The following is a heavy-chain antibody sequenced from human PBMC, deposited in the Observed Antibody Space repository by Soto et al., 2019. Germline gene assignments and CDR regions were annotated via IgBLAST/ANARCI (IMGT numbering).Heavy chain of an antibody. V-gene: IGHV1-3*01. CDR3: ARDPDYGDYGTSPADDY. CDR1: GYTFTSYA. J-gene: IGHJ4*02. Sequence: ASLKVSCKASGYTFTSYAMHWVRQAPGQRLEWMGWTNAGNGNTKYSQKFQGRVTITRDTSASTAYMELSSLRSEDTAVYYCARDPDYGDYGTSPADDYWGQGTLVTVSS. D-gene: IGHD4-17*01. CDR2: TNAGNGNT.